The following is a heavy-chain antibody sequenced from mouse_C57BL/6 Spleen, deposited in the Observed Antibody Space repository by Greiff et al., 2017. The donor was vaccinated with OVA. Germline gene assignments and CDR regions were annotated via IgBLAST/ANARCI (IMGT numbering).Heavy chain of an antibody. CDR3: ARKEIEGYYFDY. CDR2: IYPGDGDT. V-gene: IGHV1-82*01. Sequence: VQLQQSGPELVKPGASVKISCKASGYAFSSSWMNWVKQRPGKGLEWIGRIYPGDGDTNYNGKFKGKATLTADKSSSTAYMQLSSLTSEDSAVYFCARKEIEGYYFDYWGQGTTLTVSS. CDR1: GYAFSSSW. J-gene: IGHJ2*01.